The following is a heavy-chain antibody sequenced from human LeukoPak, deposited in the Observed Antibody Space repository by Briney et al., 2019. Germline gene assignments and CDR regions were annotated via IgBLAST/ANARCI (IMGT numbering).Heavy chain of an antibody. Sequence: GGSLRLPCAASGFTVSSNYMSWVRQAPGKGLEWVSVIYSGGSTYYADSVKGRFTISRDNSKNTLYLQMNSLRAEDTAVYYCGKSGSRDWDYFEYWGQGTLVTASS. V-gene: IGHV3-53*01. CDR2: IYSGGST. D-gene: IGHD6-19*01. CDR1: GFTVSSNY. CDR3: GKSGSRDWDYFEY. J-gene: IGHJ4*02.